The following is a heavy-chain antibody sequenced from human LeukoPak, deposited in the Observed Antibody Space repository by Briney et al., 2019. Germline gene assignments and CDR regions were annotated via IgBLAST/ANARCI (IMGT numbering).Heavy chain of an antibody. V-gene: IGHV4-59*01. CDR2: IYYSGST. CDR1: GGSFSGYY. D-gene: IGHD1-26*01. Sequence: SETLSLTCAVYGGSFSGYYWSWIRQPPGKGLEWIGYIYYSGSTNYNPSLKSRVTISVDTSKNQFSLKLSSVTAADTAVYYCAREGGVSGSYFRMASPNYYFDYWGQGTLVTVSS. J-gene: IGHJ4*02. CDR3: AREGGVSGSYFRMASPNYYFDY.